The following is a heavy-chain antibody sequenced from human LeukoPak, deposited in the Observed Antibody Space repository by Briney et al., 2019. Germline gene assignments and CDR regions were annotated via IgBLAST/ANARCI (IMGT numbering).Heavy chain of an antibody. CDR2: ISAYNGNT. CDR1: GYTFTSYG. D-gene: IGHD2-15*01. J-gene: IGHJ4*02. CDR3: ARVYLAVAATPFDY. Sequence: ASVKVSCKASGYTFTSYGISWVRQAPGQGLEWMGWISAYNGNTNYAQKLQGRVTMTTDTSTSTAYMELRSLRSDDTAVYYCARVYLAVAATPFDYWGQGTLVTVSS. V-gene: IGHV1-18*01.